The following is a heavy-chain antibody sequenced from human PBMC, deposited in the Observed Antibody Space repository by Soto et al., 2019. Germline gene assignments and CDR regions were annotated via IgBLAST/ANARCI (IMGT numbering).Heavy chain of an antibody. J-gene: IGHJ4*02. CDR3: AKESYYYDSSGYYYLPFDY. D-gene: IGHD3-22*01. CDR1: GFTFSSYA. V-gene: IGHV3-23*01. CDR2: ISGSGGST. Sequence: EVQLLESGGGLVQPGGSLRLSCAASGFTFSSYAMSWVRQAPGKGLEWVSAISGSGGSTYYADSVKGRFTISRHNSKNTLYLQMNSLRAEDTAVYYCAKESYYYDSSGYYYLPFDYWGQGTLVTVSS.